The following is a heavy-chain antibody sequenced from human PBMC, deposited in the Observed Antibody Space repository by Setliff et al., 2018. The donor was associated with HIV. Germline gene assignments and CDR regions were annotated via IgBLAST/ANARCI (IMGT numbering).Heavy chain of an antibody. CDR2: TNHTGST. Sequence: SETLSLTCTVSGDSISSDFYWSWIRQPPGKGLEWIGKTNHTGSTIYNPSLKSRITISLDTSKNQFSLKLSSVTAADTAMYYCARGLVGATERYFFDSWAQGTLVTVSS. CDR3: ARGLVGATERYFFDS. V-gene: IGHV4-38-2*02. CDR1: GDSISSDFY. D-gene: IGHD1-26*01. J-gene: IGHJ4*02.